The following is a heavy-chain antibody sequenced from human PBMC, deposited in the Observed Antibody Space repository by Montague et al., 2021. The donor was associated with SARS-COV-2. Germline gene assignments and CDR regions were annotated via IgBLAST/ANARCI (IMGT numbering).Heavy chain of an antibody. CDR2: IRSKGYGGTK. Sequence: SLRLSCAGSGFTFGDYAMSWVRQAPGKGLEWVGFIRSKGYGGTKECAASVKGRFTISRDDSKSIAYLQMNSLKTEDTAVYYCSRVRDYCGSGSYYFDYWGQGTLVTVSS. CDR3: SRVRDYCGSGSYYFDY. V-gene: IGHV3-49*04. CDR1: GFTFGDYA. D-gene: IGHD3-10*01. J-gene: IGHJ4*02.